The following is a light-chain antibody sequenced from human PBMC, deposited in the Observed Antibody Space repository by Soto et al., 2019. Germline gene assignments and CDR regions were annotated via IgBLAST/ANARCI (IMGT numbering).Light chain of an antibody. Sequence: EIVLTQSPGTLSLSPGERATLSCRASQSVSSRYLAWYQKKPGQAPSLLIYGASSRATGIPDRFSGSGSGTDFTLTIRRLEPEDFAVYYCQQYDSSPPGTFGQGTKVEIK. CDR3: QQYDSSPPGT. J-gene: IGKJ1*01. CDR2: GAS. CDR1: QSVSSRY. V-gene: IGKV3-20*01.